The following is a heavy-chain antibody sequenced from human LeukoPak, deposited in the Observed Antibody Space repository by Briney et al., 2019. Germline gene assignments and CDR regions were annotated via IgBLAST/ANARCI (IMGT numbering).Heavy chain of an antibody. CDR3: ARVGDYGDYVNWFDP. Sequence: SETLSLTCTVSGYSISSGYYWGWIRQPPGKGLEWIGSGYHIGSTYFNPSLRSRITILIDIFKNQFSLKMSSVTAADTAIYYCARVGDYGDYVNWFDPWGPGTLVTVSS. V-gene: IGHV4-38-2*02. J-gene: IGHJ5*02. D-gene: IGHD4-17*01. CDR2: GYHIGST. CDR1: GYSISSGYY.